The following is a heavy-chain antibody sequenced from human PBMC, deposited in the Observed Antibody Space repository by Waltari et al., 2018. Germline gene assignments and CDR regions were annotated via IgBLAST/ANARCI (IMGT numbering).Heavy chain of an antibody. CDR3: ARDGFEGSGEVGMGRDDYFDH. J-gene: IGHJ4*02. V-gene: IGHV3-30*04. Sequence: QVQLVESGGGVVQPGRSLTLSGPASRFTFSNYAMHWVRQVPGKGLEWVAVISFDGSDKYYADSVKGRFTIYRDNSRDTLHLQMNSLRVEDSAMYFCARDGFEGSGEVGMGRDDYFDHWGQGTLVTVSS. CDR2: ISFDGSDK. D-gene: IGHD3-10*01. CDR1: RFTFSNYA.